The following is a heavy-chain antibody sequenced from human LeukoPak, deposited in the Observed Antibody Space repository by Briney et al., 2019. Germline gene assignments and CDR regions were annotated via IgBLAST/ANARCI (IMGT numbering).Heavy chain of an antibody. D-gene: IGHD2-8*01. CDR3: ARADIVLMVYAASFDY. V-gene: IGHV1-46*01. CDR2: INPSGGST. CDR1: GYTFTSYY. Sequence: GASVKVSCKASGYTFTSYYMHWVRQAPGQGLEWMGIINPSGGSTSYAQKFQGRVTMTRDTSTSTVYMELSSLRSEDTAVYYCARADIVLMVYAASFDYWGQGTLVTVSS. J-gene: IGHJ4*02.